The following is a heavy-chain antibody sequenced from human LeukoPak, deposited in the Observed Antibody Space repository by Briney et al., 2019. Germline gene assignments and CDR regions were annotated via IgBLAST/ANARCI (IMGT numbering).Heavy chain of an antibody. CDR3: ARLYCSGGSCLGSPAFDI. Sequence: SVKVSCKASGGTFSSYAITWVRQAPGQGLEWMGRIIPILGIANYAQKFQGRVTITADKSTSTAYMELSSLRSEDTAVYYCARLYCSGGSCLGSPAFDIWGQGTMVTVSS. D-gene: IGHD2-15*01. CDR1: GGTFSSYA. V-gene: IGHV1-69*04. CDR2: IIPILGIA. J-gene: IGHJ3*02.